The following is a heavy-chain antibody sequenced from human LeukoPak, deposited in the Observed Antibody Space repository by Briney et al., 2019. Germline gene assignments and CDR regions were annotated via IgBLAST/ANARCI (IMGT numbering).Heavy chain of an antibody. Sequence: SETLSLTCTVSGGSISSSSYYWGWIRQPPGKGLEWIGSIYYSGSTYYNPSLKSRVTISVDTSKNQFSLKLNSVTAADTAVYYCAIWSAYDFDYWGQGTLVTVSS. V-gene: IGHV4-39*07. CDR3: AIWSAYDFDY. D-gene: IGHD3-3*01. CDR1: GGSISSSSYY. CDR2: IYYSGST. J-gene: IGHJ4*02.